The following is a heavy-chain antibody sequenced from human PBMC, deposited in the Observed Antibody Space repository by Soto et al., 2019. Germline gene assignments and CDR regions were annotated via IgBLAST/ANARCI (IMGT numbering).Heavy chain of an antibody. Sequence: TGGSLRLSCAASGFTFSSYSMNWVRQAPGKGLEWVSSISSSSSYIYYADSVKGRFTISRDDAKNSLYLQMNSLRAEDTAVYYCARGGIAVAGTNYYYGMDVWGQGTTVTVSS. CDR3: ARGGIAVAGTNYYYGMDV. J-gene: IGHJ6*02. CDR2: ISSSSSYI. D-gene: IGHD6-19*01. V-gene: IGHV3-21*01. CDR1: GFTFSSYS.